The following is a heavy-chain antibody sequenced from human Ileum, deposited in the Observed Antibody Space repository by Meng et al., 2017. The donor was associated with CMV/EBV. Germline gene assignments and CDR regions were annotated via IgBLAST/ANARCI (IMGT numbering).Heavy chain of an antibody. CDR1: GYTFTSNN. V-gene: IGHV7-4-1*02. CDR2: IDTNTGNP. Sequence: SFKTSGYTFTSNNIIWVRQAPGQGPEWMGWIDTNTGNPTYAQGFTGRFVFSLDTSVKTAYLQISSLKAEDTAVYYCARDGLSGRYFDYWGQGTLVTVSS. D-gene: IGHD1-26*01. J-gene: IGHJ4*02. CDR3: ARDGLSGRYFDY.